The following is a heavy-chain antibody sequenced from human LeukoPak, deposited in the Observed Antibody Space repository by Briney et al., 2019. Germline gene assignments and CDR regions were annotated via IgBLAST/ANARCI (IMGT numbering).Heavy chain of an antibody. Sequence: GGSLRLSCAASGFTLRTYAMSWVRQAPGKGLEWVSAISGSGGSTYYTDSVKGRFTISRDNSKNTLYLQMNSLRAEDTAVYYCAREGYSTEYYYYYGMDVWGQGATVTVSS. CDR3: AREGYSTEYYYYYGMDV. CDR2: ISGSGGST. V-gene: IGHV3-23*01. CDR1: GFTLRTYA. J-gene: IGHJ6*02. D-gene: IGHD4-11*01.